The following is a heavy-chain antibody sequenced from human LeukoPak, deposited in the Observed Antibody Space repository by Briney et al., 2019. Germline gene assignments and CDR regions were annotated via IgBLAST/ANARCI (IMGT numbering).Heavy chain of an antibody. CDR2: IRYDGSNQ. CDR3: ARDKGAAAGY. V-gene: IGHV3-30*02. J-gene: IGHJ4*02. CDR1: GFTFSSYG. Sequence: GGSLRLSCAASGFTFSSYGMHWVRQAPGKGLEWVAFIRYDGSNQYYADSVKGRFTISRDNAKNSLYLQMNSLRAEDTAVYYCARDKGAAAGYWGQGTLVTVSS. D-gene: IGHD6-13*01.